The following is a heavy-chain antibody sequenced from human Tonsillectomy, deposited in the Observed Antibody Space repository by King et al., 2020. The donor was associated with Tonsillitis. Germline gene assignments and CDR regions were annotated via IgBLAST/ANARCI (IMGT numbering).Heavy chain of an antibody. CDR2: IWNDGTVK. V-gene: IGHV3-30*02. CDR1: GFIFTSYN. CDR3: ARDLRGVSRPYGMGV. D-gene: IGHD3-10*01. Sequence: QLVQSGGGVVQPGGSLRLSCTASGFIFTSYNMHWVRQAPGKGLEWVAFIWNDGTVKYYADSVKGRFSISRDNCKNTLNLHMNGLRPDDTAVYYCARDLRGVSRPYGMGVWGRGTTVIVSS. J-gene: IGHJ6*02.